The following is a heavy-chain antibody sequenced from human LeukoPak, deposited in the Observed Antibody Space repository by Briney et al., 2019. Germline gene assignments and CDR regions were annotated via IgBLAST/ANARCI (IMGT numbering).Heavy chain of an antibody. V-gene: IGHV1-2*02. CDR3: AREPTEYDFWSGFYYYYMDV. J-gene: IGHJ6*03. D-gene: IGHD3-3*01. CDR1: GYTFTHHY. CDR2: INPNTGGT. Sequence: ASVRVSCKASGYTFTHHYIHWLRQAPGQGLEWMGWINPNTGGTNYAQKFQGRVTMTRDTSISTAYMELSRLRSDDTAVYYCAREPTEYDFWSGFYYYYMDVWGKGTTVTVSS.